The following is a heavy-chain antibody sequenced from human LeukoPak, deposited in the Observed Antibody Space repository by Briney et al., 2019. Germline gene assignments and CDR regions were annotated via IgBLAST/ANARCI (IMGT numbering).Heavy chain of an antibody. J-gene: IGHJ6*02. CDR3: ARLRPLEQVGAFYYHSMDV. CDR1: SDSITASY. V-gene: IGHV4-59*08. Sequence: SETLSLTCSVSSDSITASYWSWVRQPPGKGLEWIGYIHYTGRVNSNPSLESRVTMSVDTSKNQFFLRLISVTAADTAIYYCARLRPLEQVGAFYYHSMDVWGPGTTVTVPS. D-gene: IGHD1/OR15-1a*01. CDR2: IHYTGRV.